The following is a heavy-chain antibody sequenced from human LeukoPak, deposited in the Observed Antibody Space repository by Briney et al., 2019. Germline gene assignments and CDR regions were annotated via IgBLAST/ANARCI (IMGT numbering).Heavy chain of an antibody. CDR2: MCYGGTS. V-gene: IGHV4-39*01. D-gene: IGHD2/OR15-2a*01. CDR3: ASLPKYVSSLKGFDI. CDR1: GGSVSSGTYY. J-gene: IGHJ3*02. Sequence: SETLSLTCTVSGGSVSSGTYYWGWIRQPPGKGLEWIGSMCYGGTSYYNPSLKSRVTTSVDTSKNQFSLRVNSVTAADTVVYYCASLPKYVSSLKGFDIWGQGTMVTLSS.